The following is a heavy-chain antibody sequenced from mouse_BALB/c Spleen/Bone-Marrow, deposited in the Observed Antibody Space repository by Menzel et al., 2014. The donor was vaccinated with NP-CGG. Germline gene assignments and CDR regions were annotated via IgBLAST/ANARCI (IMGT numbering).Heavy chain of an antibody. V-gene: IGHV1S130*01. CDR3: ARHHRYAYYFDY. CDR1: GYTFTNSW. D-gene: IGHD2-14*01. Sequence: QVQLKQSGSVLVRPGASVKLSCKASGYTFTNSWIHWAKQRPGQGLEWIGEIHPNSGNTNYNEEFKGKATLTADISSSTAYVDLSSLTSEDSAVYYCARHHRYAYYFDYWGQGTTLTVSS. CDR2: IHPNSGNT. J-gene: IGHJ2*01.